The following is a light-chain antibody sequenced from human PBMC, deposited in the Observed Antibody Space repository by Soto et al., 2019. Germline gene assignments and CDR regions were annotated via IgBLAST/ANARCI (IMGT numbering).Light chain of an antibody. CDR3: QQYNNWPPT. V-gene: IGKV3-15*01. CDR1: KSVTSN. J-gene: IGKJ5*01. CDR2: GAS. Sequence: EIVMTQSPDTLSVSPGERATLSCRASKSVTSNLAWYQQKPGQAPRLLIYGASTRATGIPARFSGSGSGTEFTLTISSLQSEDFAVYYCQQYNNWPPTFGQGTRLEIK.